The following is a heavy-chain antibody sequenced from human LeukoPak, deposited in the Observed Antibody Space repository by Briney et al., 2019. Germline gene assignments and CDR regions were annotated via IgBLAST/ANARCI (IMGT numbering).Heavy chain of an antibody. CDR3: AKVIVPYYYYYMDV. V-gene: IGHV3-23*01. Sequence: GGSLRLSCAASGFTFSSYAMSWVRQAPGKGLEWVSAISGSGGGTYYADSVKGRFTISRDNSKNTLYLQMNSLRAEDTAVYYCAKVIVPYYYYYMDVWGKGTTVTVSS. CDR1: GFTFSSYA. CDR2: ISGSGGGT. J-gene: IGHJ6*03. D-gene: IGHD2-15*01.